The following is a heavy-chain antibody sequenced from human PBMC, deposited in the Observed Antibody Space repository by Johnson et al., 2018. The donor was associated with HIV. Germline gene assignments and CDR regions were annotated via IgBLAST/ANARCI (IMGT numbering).Heavy chain of an antibody. V-gene: IGHV3-33*06. CDR3: AKGGWWEGLEVKVAAAVDI. CDR2: VWSDGHTR. Sequence: QVQLVESGGGVVQPGRSLRLSCAASGFTFSDYGIHWVRQDPGKGLEWVAVVWSDGHTRYYADYVKGRFTISSDNSKNTLYLQSNSRRDEDTAVYYCAKGGWWEGLEVKVAAAVDIWGQGTMVTVSS. CDR1: GFTFSDYG. J-gene: IGHJ3*02. D-gene: IGHD6-25*01.